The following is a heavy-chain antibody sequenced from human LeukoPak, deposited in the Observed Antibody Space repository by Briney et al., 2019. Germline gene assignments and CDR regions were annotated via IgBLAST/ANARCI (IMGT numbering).Heavy chain of an antibody. CDR1: GFTFSDYS. CDR2: ISTVSTYT. CDR3: TRDGSGFYYYYYMDV. J-gene: IGHJ6*03. V-gene: IGHV3-21*01. Sequence: GGSLRLSCAVSGFTFSDYSMNWVRQAPGEGLEWVASISTVSTYTFYAESLKGRISISRDNAKNSMILQMSSLRADDTAVYYCTRDGSGFYYYYYMDVWGKGTTVTVSS. D-gene: IGHD6-25*01.